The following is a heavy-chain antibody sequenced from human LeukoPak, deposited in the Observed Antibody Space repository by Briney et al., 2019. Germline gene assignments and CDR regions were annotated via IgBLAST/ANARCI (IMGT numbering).Heavy chain of an antibody. V-gene: IGHV1-2*02. J-gene: IGHJ6*03. D-gene: IGHD2-8*01. CDR2: INPNSGGT. Sequence: GASVKVSCKASGYTFTGYYMHWVRQAPGQGLEWMGWINPNSGGTNHAQKFQGRVTMTRDTSISTAYMELSRLRSDDTAVYYCGASSCTNGVGCDYYYYMDVWGKGTTVTVSS. CDR1: GYTFTGYY. CDR3: GASSCTNGVGCDYYYYMDV.